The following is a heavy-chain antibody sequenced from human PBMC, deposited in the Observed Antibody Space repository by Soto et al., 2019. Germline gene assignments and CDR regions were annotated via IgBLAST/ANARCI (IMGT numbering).Heavy chain of an antibody. J-gene: IGHJ4*02. Sequence: SVKVSCKASGGTFSSYAISWARQAPGQGLEWMGGIIPIFGTANYAQKFQGRVTITADKSTSTAYMELSSLRSEDTAVYYCARLAYSGSYPSQFDYWGQGTLVTVSS. CDR1: GGTFSSYA. D-gene: IGHD1-26*01. V-gene: IGHV1-69*06. CDR2: IIPIFGTA. CDR3: ARLAYSGSYPSQFDY.